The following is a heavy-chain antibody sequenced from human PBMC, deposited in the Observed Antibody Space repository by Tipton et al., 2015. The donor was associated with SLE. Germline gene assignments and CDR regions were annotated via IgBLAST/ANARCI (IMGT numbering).Heavy chain of an antibody. Sequence: TLSLTCTVSGASITDGGYYWSWIRLHPGTGLEWVGSTYYTGTTPHNPSLKSRLFISLDVSRNQVSLKLTSVTAADTAVYYCARGWYSRNWEWWFDPWGQGTLVTVSS. CDR1: GASITDGGYY. CDR3: ARGWYSRNWEWWFDP. CDR2: TYYTGTT. V-gene: IGHV4-31*03. J-gene: IGHJ5*02. D-gene: IGHD6-13*01.